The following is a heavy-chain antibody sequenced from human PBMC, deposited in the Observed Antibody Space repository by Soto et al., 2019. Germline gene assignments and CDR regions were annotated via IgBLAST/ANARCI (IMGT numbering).Heavy chain of an antibody. CDR3: ARDQGVVVTADNWFDP. V-gene: IGHV4-4*07. J-gene: IGHJ5*02. CDR1: GSSITDYS. Sequence: PSETLSLTCTVSGSSITDYSWVWIRQPAGKGLEWIGRIFSSGSTNYNPSLKGRITMSLDTSKNQFSPKLNSATATDTAVYFCARDQGVVVTADNWFDPWGQGILVTVSS. CDR2: IFSSGST. D-gene: IGHD2-21*02.